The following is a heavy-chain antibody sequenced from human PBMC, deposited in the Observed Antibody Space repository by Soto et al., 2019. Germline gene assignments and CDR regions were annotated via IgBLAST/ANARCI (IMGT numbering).Heavy chain of an antibody. Sequence: QVQLVESGGGVVQPGRSLRLSCAASGFSLSAFAMHWVRQAPGKGLEWVTVISYDGSDIEYSDSVKGRFTISRDNSKNTLYLQMNSLRAEDTAVYYCARGQERYYYDSSGYQGDYWGQGTLVTVSS. CDR1: GFSLSAFA. J-gene: IGHJ4*02. CDR3: ARGQERYYYDSSGYQGDY. CDR2: ISYDGSDI. V-gene: IGHV3-30*03. D-gene: IGHD3-22*01.